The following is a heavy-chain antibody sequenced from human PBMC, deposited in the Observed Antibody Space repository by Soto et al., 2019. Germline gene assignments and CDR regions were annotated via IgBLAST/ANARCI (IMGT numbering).Heavy chain of an antibody. CDR2: VYPGDSDT. CDR1: AYSFTSYW. V-gene: IGHV5-51*01. D-gene: IGHD4-4*01. J-gene: IGHJ3*02. CDR3: ARSMTTVTTDGAFDI. Sequence: ESLKISCKGSAYSFTSYWIGWVRQMPGKGLEWMGIVYPGDSDTRYSPSFQGQVTISADKSINTAYLQWSSLKASDTAMYYCARSMTTVTTDGAFDIWGQGAMVTVSS.